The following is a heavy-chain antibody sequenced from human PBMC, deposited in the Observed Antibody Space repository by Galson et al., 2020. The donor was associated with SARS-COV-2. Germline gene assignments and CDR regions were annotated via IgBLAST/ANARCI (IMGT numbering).Heavy chain of an antibody. CDR2: ISTSSTYT. CDR3: AREEGIRGYNYGRLYYGLDV. Sequence: NSGGSLRLSCAASGFPFSTYSMNWVRLAPGKGLEWVSSISTSSTYTYYADSVKGRFSISRDNPRNSLYLQMNSLRAEDTAVYYCAREEGIRGYNYGRLYYGLDVWGQGTTVTVS. V-gene: IGHV3-21*01. J-gene: IGHJ6*02. D-gene: IGHD5-18*01. CDR1: GFPFSTYS.